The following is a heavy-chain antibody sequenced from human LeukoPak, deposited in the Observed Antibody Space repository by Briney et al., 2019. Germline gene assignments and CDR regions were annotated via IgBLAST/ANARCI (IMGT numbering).Heavy chain of an antibody. CDR3: ASKPSYSSSWYYYYGMDV. CDR2: IYSGGST. J-gene: IGHJ6*02. Sequence: GGSLRLSCAASGFTVSSNYMSWVRQAPGKGLEWVSVIYSGGSTYYADSVKGRFTISRDNSKNTLYLQMNSLRAEDTAVYYCASKPSYSSSWYYYYGMDVWGQGTTVTVSS. CDR1: GFTVSSNY. D-gene: IGHD6-13*01. V-gene: IGHV3-53*01.